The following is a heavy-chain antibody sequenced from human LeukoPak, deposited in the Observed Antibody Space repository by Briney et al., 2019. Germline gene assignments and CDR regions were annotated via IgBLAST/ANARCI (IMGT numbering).Heavy chain of an antibody. D-gene: IGHD2-15*01. Sequence: ASVKVSCKASGYTFTDYYIHCVRQAPGQGLEWMGRINPKTGATNYGQMFQGRVTMTRDTSITTAYMELSSLNSGDTAIYYCARDPTPEYYYYYYMDVWGKGTRVTVSS. CDR3: ARDPTPEYYYYYYMDV. J-gene: IGHJ6*03. V-gene: IGHV1-2*06. CDR2: INPKTGAT. CDR1: GYTFTDYY.